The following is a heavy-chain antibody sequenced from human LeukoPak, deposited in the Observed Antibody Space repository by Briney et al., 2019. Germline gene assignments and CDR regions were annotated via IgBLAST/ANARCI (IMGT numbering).Heavy chain of an antibody. J-gene: IGHJ4*02. Sequence: GGSLRLSCAASGFTFSSYAMSWVRQAPGKGLEWVSAISGSGGSTYYADSVKGRFTISRDNSKNTLYLQMNSLRAEDTAVYYCAKGRLRSSSSPGDYWGQGTLVTVSS. CDR2: ISGSGGST. V-gene: IGHV3-23*01. CDR1: GFTFSSYA. D-gene: IGHD6-6*01. CDR3: AKGRLRSSSSPGDY.